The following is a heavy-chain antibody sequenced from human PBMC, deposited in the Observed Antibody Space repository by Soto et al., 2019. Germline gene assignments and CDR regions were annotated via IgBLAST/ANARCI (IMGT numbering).Heavy chain of an antibody. V-gene: IGHV3-23*01. D-gene: IGHD6-19*01. CDR2: ISGSGGST. J-gene: IGHJ4*02. CDR3: AKEIAVAGPSYFDF. CDR1: GFTFSRCA. Sequence: ALRLSCAASGFTFSRCAMSLVRQAPGKGLEWVSAISGSGGSTYYADSVKGRFTISRDNSKNTLYLQMNSLRAEDTAVYYCAKEIAVAGPSYFDFWGQGTLVTVSS.